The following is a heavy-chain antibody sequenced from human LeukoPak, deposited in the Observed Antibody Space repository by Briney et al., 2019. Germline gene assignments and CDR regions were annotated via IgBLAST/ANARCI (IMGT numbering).Heavy chain of an antibody. CDR2: FDPEDGET. CDR3: ATRREYSGSLTGPYYSDY. Sequence: ASVKVSCKVSGYTLTELSMHWVRQAPGKGLDWMGGFDPEDGETIYAQKFQGRVTMTEDTSTDTAYMELSSLRSEDTAVYYCATRREYSGSLTGPYYSDYWGQGTLVTVSS. CDR1: GYTLTELS. V-gene: IGHV1-24*01. D-gene: IGHD1-26*01. J-gene: IGHJ4*02.